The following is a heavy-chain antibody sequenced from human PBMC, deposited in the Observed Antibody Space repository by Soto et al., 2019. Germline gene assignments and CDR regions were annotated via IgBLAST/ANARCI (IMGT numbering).Heavy chain of an antibody. CDR3: ARHGDGFYYFDY. J-gene: IGHJ4*02. CDR1: GGSISSYY. D-gene: IGHD3-10*01. CDR2: MYNTGST. V-gene: IGHV4-59*08. Sequence: SETLSLTCTVSGGSISSYYWSWIRQPPGKGLEWIGYMYNTGSTIYNPSLKSRVTISVDTSKNQFSLKLNSVTAADTAVYYGARHGDGFYYFDYWGQGTLVTVAS.